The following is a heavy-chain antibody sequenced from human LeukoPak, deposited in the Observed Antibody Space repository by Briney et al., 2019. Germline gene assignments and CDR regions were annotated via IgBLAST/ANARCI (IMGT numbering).Heavy chain of an antibody. CDR3: ARGPPNPEYGGAFDI. J-gene: IGHJ3*02. V-gene: IGHV4-34*01. Sequence: SETLSLTCAVYGGSLSGYYWSWIRQPPGKGLEWIGEINHSGSTNYNPSLKSRVTISVDKSKNQFSLKLSSVTAADTAVYYCARGPPNPEYGGAFDIWGQGTMVTVSS. D-gene: IGHD1-14*01. CDR2: INHSGST. CDR1: GGSLSGYY.